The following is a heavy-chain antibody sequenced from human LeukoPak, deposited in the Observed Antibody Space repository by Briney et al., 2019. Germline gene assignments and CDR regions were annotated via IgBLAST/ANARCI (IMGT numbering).Heavy chain of an antibody. CDR2: IYPGDSDT. Sequence: GESLKISCKGSGYRFTTHWIGWVRQMPGKGLEWMGIIYPGDSDTRYNPSFQGQVTISADKSISTAYLQWSSLKASDTAVYYCAITGGYCSRASCYGYWGQGTLVTVSS. D-gene: IGHD2-15*01. CDR1: GYRFTTHW. V-gene: IGHV5-51*01. CDR3: AITGGYCSRASCYGY. J-gene: IGHJ4*02.